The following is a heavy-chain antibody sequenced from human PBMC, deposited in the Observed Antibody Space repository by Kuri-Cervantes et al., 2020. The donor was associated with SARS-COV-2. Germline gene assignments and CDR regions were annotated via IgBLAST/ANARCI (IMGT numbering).Heavy chain of an antibody. CDR2: INVNNRAT. CDR1: GYSFTSYY. CDR3: ARDPSYDFWSGSGFDY. V-gene: IGHV1-2*02. Sequence: ASVKVSCKASGYSFTSYYINWVRQAPGQGLEWMGWINVNNRATSYAQKFQGRVTMTRDTSTSTVYMELSSLRSEDTAVYYCARDPSYDFWSGSGFDYWGQGTLVTVSS. D-gene: IGHD3-3*01. J-gene: IGHJ4*02.